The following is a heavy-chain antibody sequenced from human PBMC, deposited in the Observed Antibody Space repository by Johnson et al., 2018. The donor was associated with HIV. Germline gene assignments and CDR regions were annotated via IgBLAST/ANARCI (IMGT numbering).Heavy chain of an antibody. V-gene: IGHV3-23*04. CDR1: GFTFSSYW. D-gene: IGHD6-19*01. J-gene: IGHJ3*02. CDR3: ARDRLYSSGWYGTDAFDI. CDR2: ISGSGGST. Sequence: VQLVESGGGLVQPGGSLRLSCAASGFTFSSYWMNWVRQAPGKGLEWVSAISGSGGSTYYADSVKGRFTISRDNSKNTLYLQMNSLRAEDTAVYYCARDRLYSSGWYGTDAFDIWGQGTMVTVSS.